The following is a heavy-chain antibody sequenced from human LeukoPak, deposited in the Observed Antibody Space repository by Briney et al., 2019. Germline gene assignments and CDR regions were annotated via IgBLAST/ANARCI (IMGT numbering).Heavy chain of an antibody. CDR1: GYTFTSFY. CDR2: INPSGGST. CDR3: AIGVPPDS. V-gene: IGHV1-46*01. J-gene: IGHJ4*02. Sequence: ASVKVSCKAYGYTFTSFYMHCGRQAPGQGLEWMGIINPSGGSTNYAQEFQGRVTMTSDTSSSMVFMELSSLRSDDTALYYCAIGVPPDSWGQGTLVTVSS.